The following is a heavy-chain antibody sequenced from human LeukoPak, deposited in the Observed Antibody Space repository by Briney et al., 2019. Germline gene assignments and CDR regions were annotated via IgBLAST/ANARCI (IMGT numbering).Heavy chain of an antibody. Sequence: GGSLRLSCTASGFTFGDNAMSWVGQAPGKGRGWVGLIRGKAYDGTTEYAASVKGRFTISRDDSKSIAYLQMNSLKTEDTAVYYCSRVGYSGYDYFDYWGQGTLVTVSS. CDR2: IRGKAYDGTT. CDR1: GFTFGDNA. CDR3: SRVGYSGYDYFDY. D-gene: IGHD5-12*01. J-gene: IGHJ4*02. V-gene: IGHV3-49*04.